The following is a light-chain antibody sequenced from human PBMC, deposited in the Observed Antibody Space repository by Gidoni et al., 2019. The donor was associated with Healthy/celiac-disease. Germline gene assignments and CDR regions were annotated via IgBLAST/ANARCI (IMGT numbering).Light chain of an antibody. J-gene: IGKJ2*01. V-gene: IGKV3-11*01. CDR1: QSVSSY. CDR2: DAS. CDR3: QQRSNWPPNT. Sequence: EIVLTQSPATLSLSPGERATLSCRASQSVSSYLAWYHQKPGQAPRLLIYDASSGSGTDFTLTISSREPEDFAVYYCQQRSNWPPNTFGQGTKLEIK.